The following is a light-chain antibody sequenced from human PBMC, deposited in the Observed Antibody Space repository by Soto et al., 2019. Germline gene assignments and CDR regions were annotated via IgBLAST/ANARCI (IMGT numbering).Light chain of an antibody. Sequence: DIVMTQSPDSLAVSLGERATINCKSSQSVLYNSDNKNYLAWYQQKAGQPPKLLIYWAPTRDSGVPDRFSGSESGADFTLTITNLQAEDVAVYYCQQYYTTLSFGGGTKVEIK. V-gene: IGKV4-1*01. J-gene: IGKJ4*01. CDR2: WAP. CDR1: QSVLYNSDNKNY. CDR3: QQYYTTLS.